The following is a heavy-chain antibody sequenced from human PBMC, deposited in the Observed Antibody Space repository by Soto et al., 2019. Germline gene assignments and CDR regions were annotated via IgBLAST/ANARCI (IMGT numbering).Heavy chain of an antibody. CDR1: GASTNRGNFY. V-gene: IGHV4-31*03. J-gene: IGHJ4*02. CDR2: IYYSGST. D-gene: IGHD2-8*01. CDR3: AREFDINGYFDF. Sequence: QVQLLESGPGLVKATQTLFLTCSVSGASTNRGNFYWNWIRQHPGRGLEWIGYIYYSGSTYYNPSLRSRVTISIDTSKNQFFLRLSSVTAADTAVYYCAREFDINGYFDFWGRGTLVTVSS.